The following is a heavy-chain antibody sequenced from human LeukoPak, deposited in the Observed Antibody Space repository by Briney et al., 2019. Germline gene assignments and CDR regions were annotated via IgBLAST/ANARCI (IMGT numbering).Heavy chain of an antibody. V-gene: IGHV4-4*02. D-gene: IGHD3-22*01. CDR3: ARADSRGFYAFDY. CDR2: IYDSGST. CDR1: GGSISSGNW. Sequence: PSETLSLTCTVSGGSISSGNWWSWVRQPPGKGLEWIGEIYDSGSTNYNPSLESRVTMSVDKSKNQFSLTLRSVTAADTAVYYCARADSRGFYAFDYWGQGTLVPVSS. J-gene: IGHJ4*02.